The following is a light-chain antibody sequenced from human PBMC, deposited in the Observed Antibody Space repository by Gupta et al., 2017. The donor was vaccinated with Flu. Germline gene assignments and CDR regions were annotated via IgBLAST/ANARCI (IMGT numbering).Light chain of an antibody. CDR1: SSDVGSYNL. Sequence: SITISCTGTSSDVGSYNLVSWYQQHPGKAPKLMIYEVSKRPSGVSNRFSGSKSGNTASLTXSXLQAEDXADYYCCSYAGSSTWVFGGGTKLTVL. CDR2: EVS. J-gene: IGLJ3*02. V-gene: IGLV2-23*02. CDR3: CSYAGSSTWV.